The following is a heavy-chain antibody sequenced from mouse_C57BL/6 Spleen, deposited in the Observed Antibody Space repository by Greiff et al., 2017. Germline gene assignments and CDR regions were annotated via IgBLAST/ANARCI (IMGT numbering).Heavy chain of an antibody. CDR3: ARPVYYDYDEYFDY. CDR2: IHPNSGST. CDR1: GYTFTSYW. D-gene: IGHD2-4*01. Sequence: VQLQQPGAELVKPGASVKLSCKASGYTFTSYWMHWVKQRPGQGLEWIGMIHPNSGSTNYNEKFKSKATLTVDKSSSTAYMQLSSLTSEDSAVYYCARPVYYDYDEYFDYWGQGTTLTVSS. J-gene: IGHJ2*01. V-gene: IGHV1-64*01.